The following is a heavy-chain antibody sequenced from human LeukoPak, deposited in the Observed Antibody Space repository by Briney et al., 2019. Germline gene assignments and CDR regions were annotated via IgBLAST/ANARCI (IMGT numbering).Heavy chain of an antibody. V-gene: IGHV3-48*02. CDR3: ARDGGFGFLAAFDI. CDR2: ISGSGRVS. J-gene: IGHJ3*02. Sequence: SGGSLRLSCAASGFTFSSYSMNWVRQAPGKGLEWISYISGSGRVSSYEDSVKGRFTISRDNAKNSLYLQMNSLRDEDTALYYCARDGGFGFLAAFDIWGQGTMVTVSS. D-gene: IGHD3-10*01. CDR1: GFTFSSYS.